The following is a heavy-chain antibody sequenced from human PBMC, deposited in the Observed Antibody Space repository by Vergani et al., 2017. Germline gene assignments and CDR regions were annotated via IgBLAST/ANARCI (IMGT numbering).Heavy chain of an antibody. CDR2: IIPIFGTA. CDR3: ARVTTTISTTVTQTPHAFDI. CDR1: GGTFSSYA. Sequence: QVQLVQSGAEVKKPGSSVKVSCKASGGTFSSYAIRWVRQAPGQGLEWMGGIIPIFGTANYAQKFQGRVTITADESTSTAYMELSSLRSEDTAVYYCARVTTTISTTVTQTPHAFDIWGQGTMVTVSS. D-gene: IGHD4-17*01. V-gene: IGHV1-69*01. J-gene: IGHJ3*02.